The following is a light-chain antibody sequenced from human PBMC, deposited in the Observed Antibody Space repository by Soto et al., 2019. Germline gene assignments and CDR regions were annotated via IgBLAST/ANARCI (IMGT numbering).Light chain of an antibody. CDR3: QQYNSYPLT. Sequence: DIQMTQSPSSVSASLGDRVTIACRARRVSSSWLAWYQQKPGKAPKLLIYAASSLQSGGPSRIIGSGSGTEFTLTTSSLQPDEFATYYCQQYNSYPLTFGGGTKVDIK. J-gene: IGKJ4*01. V-gene: IGKV1D-16*01. CDR1: RVSSSW. CDR2: AAS.